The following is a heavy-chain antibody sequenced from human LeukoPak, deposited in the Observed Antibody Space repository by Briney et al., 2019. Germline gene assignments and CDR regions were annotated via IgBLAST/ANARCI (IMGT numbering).Heavy chain of an antibody. Sequence: SETLSVTCAVYGGSFSGYYWSWIRQPPGKGLEWIGEINHSGSTNYNPSLKSRVTISVDTSKNQFSLKLSSVTAADTAVYYCARGGEGNYGSGRRGPGIDYWGQGTLVTVSS. J-gene: IGHJ4*02. V-gene: IGHV4-34*01. CDR3: ARGGEGNYGSGRRGPGIDY. CDR2: INHSGST. CDR1: GGSFSGYY. D-gene: IGHD3-10*01.